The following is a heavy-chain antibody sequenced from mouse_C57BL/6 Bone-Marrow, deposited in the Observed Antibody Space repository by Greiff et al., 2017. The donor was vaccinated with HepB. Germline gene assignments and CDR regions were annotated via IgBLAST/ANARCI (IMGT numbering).Heavy chain of an antibody. CDR1: GYAFTNYL. J-gene: IGHJ3*01. V-gene: IGHV1-54*01. D-gene: IGHD2-5*01. CDR2: INPGSGGT. CDR3: ARSGFYSNYEARFAY. Sequence: QVQLQQSGAELVRPGTSVKVSCKASGYAFTNYLVEWVKQRPGQGLEWIGVINPGSGGTNYNEKFKGKATLTADKSSSTAYMQLSSLTAEDSAVYFCARSGFYSNYEARFAYWGQGTLVTVSA.